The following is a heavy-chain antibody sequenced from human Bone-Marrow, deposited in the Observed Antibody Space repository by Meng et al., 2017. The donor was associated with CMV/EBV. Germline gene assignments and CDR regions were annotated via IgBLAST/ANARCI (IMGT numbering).Heavy chain of an antibody. CDR1: GYTFTTYD. J-gene: IGHJ4*02. D-gene: IGHD3-22*01. Sequence: ASVKVSCKASGYTFTTYDINWVRQATGQGLEWMGWMNPNSGNTGYAQNFQGRVTLTRDTSINTAYMELSSLRSEDTAVYYCALTFYYDSRGYYSFDYWGQGTLVTVSS. CDR2: MNPNSGNT. CDR3: ALTFYYDSRGYYSFDY. V-gene: IGHV1-8*03.